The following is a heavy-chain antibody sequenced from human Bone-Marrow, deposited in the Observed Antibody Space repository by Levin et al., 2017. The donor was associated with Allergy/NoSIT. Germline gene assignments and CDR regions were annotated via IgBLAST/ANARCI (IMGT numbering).Heavy chain of an antibody. CDR2: ISGSGGST. V-gene: IGHV3-23*01. CDR3: AKDRGGIAARGHYYYYGMDV. Sequence: QTGGSLRLSCAASGFTFSSYAMSWVRQAPGKGLEWVSAISGSGGSTYYADSVKGRFTISRDNSKNTLYLQMNSLRAEDTAVYYCAKDRGGIAARGHYYYYGMDVWGQGTTVTVSS. D-gene: IGHD6-6*01. CDR1: GFTFSSYA. J-gene: IGHJ6*02.